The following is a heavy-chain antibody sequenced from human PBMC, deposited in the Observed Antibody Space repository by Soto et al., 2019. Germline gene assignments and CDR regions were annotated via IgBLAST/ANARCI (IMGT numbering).Heavy chain of an antibody. CDR1: GFTFTNYW. CDR2: IKQDGSEK. Sequence: GGSLRLSCAASGFTFTNYWLSWVRQAPGKWLEWVANIKQDGSEKNYKDSVKGRLTISRDNARNSLSLQMNSLRAEDTAVYYSSRRATPSAGYFDLWGRGXLVTVSS. J-gene: IGHJ2*01. CDR3: SRRATPSAGYFDL. D-gene: IGHD1-26*01. V-gene: IGHV3-7*01.